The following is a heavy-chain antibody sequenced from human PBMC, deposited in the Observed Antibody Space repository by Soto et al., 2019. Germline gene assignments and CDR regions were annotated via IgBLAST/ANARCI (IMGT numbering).Heavy chain of an antibody. J-gene: IGHJ4*02. CDR2: ISYDGSNK. Sequence: PGGSLRLACAASGFTFSSYSMHWVRQAPGKGLEWVAVISYDGSNKYYADSVKGRFTISRDNSKNTLYLQMNSLRAEDTAVYYCAKISTNYDFWSGYSSSLDFDYRGQGTLVTVSS. V-gene: IGHV3-30*18. CDR3: AKISTNYDFWSGYSSSLDFDY. CDR1: GFTFSSYS. D-gene: IGHD3-3*01.